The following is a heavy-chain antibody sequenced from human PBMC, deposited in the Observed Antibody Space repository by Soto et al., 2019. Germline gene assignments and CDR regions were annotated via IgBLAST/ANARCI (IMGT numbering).Heavy chain of an antibody. CDR3: ALGSDYLFDP. V-gene: IGHV1-69*06. J-gene: IGHJ5*02. D-gene: IGHD4-17*01. CDR1: GGTFSTYA. CDR2: INPKSGRT. Sequence: QIQLVQSGAEVKKPGSSVKVSCKASGGTFSTYAISWVRQAPGQGLEGMGGINPKSGRTTYAQKFQDRVTITADKSTTTAYMELSSLRSEDTAAYYCALGSDYLFDPWGRGTLVTVSS.